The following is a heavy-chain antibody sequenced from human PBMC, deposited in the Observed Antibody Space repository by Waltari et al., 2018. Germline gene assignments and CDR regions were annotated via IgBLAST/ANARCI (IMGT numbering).Heavy chain of an antibody. Sequence: QVQLVESGGGVVQPGGSLRLSCAASGFTFSSYGMHWVRQAPGKGLEWVAVIRYDGSNKYYADSVKGRFTISRDNSKNTLYLQMNSLRAEEPAVYYCAKDLSGYDGWFDPWGQGTLVTVSS. D-gene: IGHD5-12*01. CDR2: IRYDGSNK. J-gene: IGHJ5*02. V-gene: IGHV3-30*02. CDR3: AKDLSGYDGWFDP. CDR1: GFTFSSYG.